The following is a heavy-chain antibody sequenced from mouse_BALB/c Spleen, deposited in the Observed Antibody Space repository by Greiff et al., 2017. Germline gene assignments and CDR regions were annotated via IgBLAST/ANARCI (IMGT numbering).Heavy chain of an antibody. J-gene: IGHJ3*01. CDR3: ARKRGIYYDYDEGWFAY. CDR2: IWSGGST. D-gene: IGHD2-4*01. V-gene: IGHV2-4-1*01. CDR1: GFSLTSYG. Sequence: VKLQESGPGLVQPSQSLSITCTVSGFSLTSYGVHWVRQSPGKGLEWLGVIWSGGSTDYNAAFISRLSISKDNSKSQVFFKMNSLQADDTAIYYCARKRGIYYDYDEGWFAYWGQGTLVTVSA.